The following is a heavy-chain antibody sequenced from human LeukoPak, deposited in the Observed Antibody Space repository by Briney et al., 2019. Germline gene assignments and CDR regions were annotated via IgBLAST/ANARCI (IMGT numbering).Heavy chain of an antibody. CDR3: ATDSLNLWELLGY. D-gene: IGHD1-26*01. CDR2: VDPEDGET. J-gene: IGHJ4*02. CDR1: GDTFTDYY. Sequence: ASVKVSCKGSGDTFTDYYMHWVQQAPGKGLEWMGLVDPEDGETIYAEKFQGRVTITADTSTDTAYMELSSLRSEDAAVYYCATDSLNLWELLGYWGQGTLVTVSS. V-gene: IGHV1-69-2*01.